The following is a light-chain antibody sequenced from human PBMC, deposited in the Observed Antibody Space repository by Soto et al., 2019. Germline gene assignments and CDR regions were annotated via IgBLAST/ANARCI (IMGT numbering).Light chain of an antibody. J-gene: IGKJ1*01. V-gene: IGKV1-5*03. CDR2: KAS. Sequence: DIQMTQSPSTLSASVGDRVTITCRASQSTSTWLAWYQHKPGKATNLLIYKASSLESGVPSRFSGSGSGTEFTLTISSLQPDDFATYYCQQYGRYRTCGQGTKVEI. CDR3: QQYGRYRT. CDR1: QSTSTW.